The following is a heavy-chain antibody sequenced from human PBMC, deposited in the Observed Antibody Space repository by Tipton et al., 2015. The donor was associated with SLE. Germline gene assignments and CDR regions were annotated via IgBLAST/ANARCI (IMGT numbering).Heavy chain of an antibody. J-gene: IGHJ3*02. CDR2: ISSSSSTI. D-gene: IGHD2-2*01. CDR3: PRGGSSVVVPAGAFDI. CDR1: GFTFSSYS. V-gene: IGHV3-48*01. Sequence: SLRLSCAASGFTFSSYSMNWVRQAPGKGLEWVSYISSSSSTIYYADSVRGRFTISSDNAKNSLELQLNSLRAEDMAVYYCPRGGSSVVVPAGAFDIWGQGTMVTVSS.